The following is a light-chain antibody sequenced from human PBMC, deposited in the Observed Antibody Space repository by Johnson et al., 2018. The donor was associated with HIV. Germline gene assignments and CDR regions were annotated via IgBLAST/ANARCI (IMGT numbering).Light chain of an antibody. J-gene: IGLJ1*01. CDR1: SSNIGNNY. V-gene: IGLV1-51*02. Sequence: QPVLTQPPSVSAAPGQKVTISCSGSSSNIGNNYVSWYQQFPGTAPKLLIYENNQRSSGIPDRFSGSKSATSATLGITGLQTGDEADYYCGTWDSSLSVYVFGSGTKVTVL. CDR2: ENN. CDR3: GTWDSSLSVYV.